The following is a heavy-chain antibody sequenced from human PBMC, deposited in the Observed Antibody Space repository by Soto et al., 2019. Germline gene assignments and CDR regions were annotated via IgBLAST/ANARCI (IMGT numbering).Heavy chain of an antibody. CDR1: GFTFSSYA. CDR2: ISGSGGST. D-gene: IGHD6-19*01. V-gene: IGHV3-23*01. CDR3: AKDRGSTAVAGT. J-gene: IGHJ5*02. Sequence: PGGSLRLSCAASGFTFSSYAMSLVLQAPGKGLEWVSAISGSGGSTYYADSVKGRFTISRDNSKNTLYLQMNSLRAEDTAVYYCAKDRGSTAVAGTWGQGTLVTVSS.